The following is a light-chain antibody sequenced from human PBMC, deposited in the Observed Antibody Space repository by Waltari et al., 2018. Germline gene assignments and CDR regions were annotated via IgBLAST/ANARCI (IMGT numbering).Light chain of an antibody. CDR3: QQYRSYPFT. J-gene: IGKJ2*01. V-gene: IGKV3-15*01. CDR1: QSVGSS. CDR2: GAS. Sequence: EIVMTQSPATLSVSPGERATLSCRASQSVGSSLAWYQQKPGQSPRLLIYGASTRATGIPARFSGSGSGTEFTLTIGSLQPDDFATYYCQQYRSYPFTFGQGTKLEIK.